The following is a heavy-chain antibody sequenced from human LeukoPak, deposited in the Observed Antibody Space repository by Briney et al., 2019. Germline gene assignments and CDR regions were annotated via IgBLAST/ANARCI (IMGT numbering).Heavy chain of an antibody. Sequence: GASVTVSCKASGYTFTNYGVTWVRQAPGQGLEWMGWINPYSGGTHYAQNLQDRLTMTTDTSTSMAFMELRSLRPDDTAVYFCARWGLVAPGTYYYYYMDVWGRGTTVTVSS. CDR2: INPYSGGT. J-gene: IGHJ6*03. V-gene: IGHV1-18*01. CDR1: GYTFTNYG. CDR3: ARWGLVAPGTYYYYYMDV. D-gene: IGHD2-2*01.